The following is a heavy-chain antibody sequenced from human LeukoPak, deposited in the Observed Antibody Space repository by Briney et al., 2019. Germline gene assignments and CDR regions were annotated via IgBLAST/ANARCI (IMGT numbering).Heavy chain of an antibody. CDR1: GFTFSSYW. CDR3: ARTSYGGNSPDWFDP. J-gene: IGHJ5*02. Sequence: PGGSLRLSCAASGFTFSSYWMHWVRQAPGKGLVWLSRIHTDGSSTSYADSVKGRFTISRDNAKNTLYLQMTSLTVEDTAVYYCARTSYGGNSPDWFDPWGQGTLVTVSS. V-gene: IGHV3-74*01. CDR2: IHTDGSST. D-gene: IGHD4-23*01.